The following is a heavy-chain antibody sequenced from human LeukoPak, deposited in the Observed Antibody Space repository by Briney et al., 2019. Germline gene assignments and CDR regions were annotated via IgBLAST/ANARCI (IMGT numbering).Heavy chain of an antibody. CDR3: ARLMDSSSWYFDY. J-gene: IGHJ4*02. D-gene: IGHD6-13*01. CDR1: GGSISSSSYY. Sequence: SETLSLTCTVSGGSISSSSYYWGWIRQPPGKGLEWIGYIYYSGSTNYNPSLKSRVTISVDTSKNQFSLKLSSVTAADTAVYYCARLMDSSSWYFDYWGQGTLVTVSS. CDR2: IYYSGST. V-gene: IGHV4-61*05.